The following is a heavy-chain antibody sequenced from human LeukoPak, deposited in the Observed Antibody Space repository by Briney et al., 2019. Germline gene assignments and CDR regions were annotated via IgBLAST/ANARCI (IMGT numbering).Heavy chain of an antibody. Sequence: PGGSLRLSCAASGFTFRSYAMSGVRQAPGKGLEGVSAISSSGGSTYYADSVKCRFTISRDNSKNTLYLQMNSLRAEDTAVYYCAKGGRFLEWLLYSFDYWGQGTLVTVSS. D-gene: IGHD3-3*01. V-gene: IGHV3-23*01. J-gene: IGHJ4*02. CDR2: ISSSGGST. CDR3: AKGGRFLEWLLYSFDY. CDR1: GFTFRSYA.